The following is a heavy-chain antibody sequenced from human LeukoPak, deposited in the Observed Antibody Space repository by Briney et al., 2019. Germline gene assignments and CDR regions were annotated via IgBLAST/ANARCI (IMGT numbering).Heavy chain of an antibody. V-gene: IGHV1-46*01. CDR1: GYTFTSYY. J-gene: IGHJ6*02. Sequence: ASVKVSCKASGYTFTSYYMHWVRQAPGQGLEWMGIINPSGGSTSYAQKFQSRVTMTRDTSTSTVYMELSSLRSEDTAVYYCAREQSSVYGMDVWGQGTTVTVSS. D-gene: IGHD1-26*01. CDR2: INPSGGST. CDR3: AREQSSVYGMDV.